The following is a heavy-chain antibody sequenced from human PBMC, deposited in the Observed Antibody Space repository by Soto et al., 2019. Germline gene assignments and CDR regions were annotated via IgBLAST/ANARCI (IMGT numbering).Heavy chain of an antibody. CDR1: GGSICSYY. CDR3: ARRWGRTFDY. V-gene: IGHV4-59*08. D-gene: IGHD7-27*01. CDR2: IYYSGST. J-gene: IGHJ4*02. Sequence: LSLTCTVSGGSICSYYWSWIRQPPGKGLEWIGYIYYSGSTNYNPSLKSRVTISVDTSKNQFSLKLSSVTAADTAVYYCARRWGRTFDYWGQGTLVTVSS.